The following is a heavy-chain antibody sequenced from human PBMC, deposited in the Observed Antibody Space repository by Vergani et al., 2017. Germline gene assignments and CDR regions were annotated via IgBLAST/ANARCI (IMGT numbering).Heavy chain of an antibody. V-gene: IGHV3-73*01. D-gene: IGHD1-26*01. Sequence: EVQLVESGGGLVQPGGSLKLSCAASGFTFSGSAMHWVRQASGKGLEWVGRIRSKANSYATAYAASVKGRFTISRDDSKNTAYLQMNGLKTEDTAVYYCTSGSYYYYYGMDVWGQGTTVTVSS. CDR2: IRSKANSYAT. J-gene: IGHJ6*02. CDR1: GFTFSGSA. CDR3: TSGSYYYYYGMDV.